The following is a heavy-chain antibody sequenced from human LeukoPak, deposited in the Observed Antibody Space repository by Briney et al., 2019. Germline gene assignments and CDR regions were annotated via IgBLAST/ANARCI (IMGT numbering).Heavy chain of an antibody. CDR1: GYTFTGYY. V-gene: IGHV1-2*02. D-gene: IGHD6-19*01. Sequence: GASVKVSCKASGYTFTGYYMHWVRQAPGQGLEWMGWINPNSGGTNYAQKFQGRVTMTRDTSISTAYMELSRLRSDDTDVYYCARYDSSGWSFDYWGQGTLVTVSS. CDR2: INPNSGGT. J-gene: IGHJ4*02. CDR3: ARYDSSGWSFDY.